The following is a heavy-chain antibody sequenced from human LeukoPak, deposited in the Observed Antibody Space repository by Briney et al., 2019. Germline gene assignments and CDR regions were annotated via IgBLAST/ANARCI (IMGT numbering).Heavy chain of an antibody. CDR3: ARRYTGYGILDY. J-gene: IGHJ4*02. CDR1: GFTFSDYY. V-gene: IGHV3-11*03. Sequence: GGSLRLSCAASGFTFSDYYMSWLRQAPGKGLEWGSYISDSSSYTDYADSAKGRFTISRNNSKNSLYLQMNRLRAEDTAVYYCARRYTGYGILDYWGQGTLVTVSS. CDR2: ISDSSSYT. D-gene: IGHD5-12*01.